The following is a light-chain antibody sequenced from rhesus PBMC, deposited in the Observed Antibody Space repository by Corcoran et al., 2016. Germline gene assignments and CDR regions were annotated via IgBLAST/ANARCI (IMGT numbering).Light chain of an antibody. V-gene: IGLV2S9*01. CDR3: CSYRSRGTYI. CDR2: DVN. CDR1: SSDIGGYND. Sequence: QSALTQPPSVSKSLGQSVTISCTGTSSDIGGYNDVSWYQQHPGTAPRLLIYDVNKRPSGVSDRFSGSKSGNTASLPIAGLQAEDEADYYCCSYRSRGTYIFGAGTRLTVL. J-gene: IGLJ1*01.